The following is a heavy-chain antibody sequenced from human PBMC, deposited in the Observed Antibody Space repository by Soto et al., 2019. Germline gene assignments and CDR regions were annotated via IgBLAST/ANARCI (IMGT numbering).Heavy chain of an antibody. Sequence: SETLSLTCAVYGGSFSGYYWSWIRHPPGKGLEWIGEINYSGSTNYNPSLKSRVTISVDTSKNQFSLKLNSVTAADTAVYYCARDRSPYGDYESYWGQGILVTVPS. V-gene: IGHV4-34*01. CDR2: INYSGST. CDR1: GGSFSGYY. D-gene: IGHD4-17*01. J-gene: IGHJ4*02. CDR3: ARDRSPYGDYESY.